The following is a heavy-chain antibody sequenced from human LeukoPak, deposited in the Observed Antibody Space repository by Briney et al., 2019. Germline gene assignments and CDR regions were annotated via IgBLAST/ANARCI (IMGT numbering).Heavy chain of an antibody. Sequence: GGSLRLSCAASGFTFSSYGMNWVRQAPGKGLEWVAFIRYDGRNKYYADSVKGRFTISRDSFKNTLYLQMNSLRPEDTAVYYCAKEGDYYGSGSYRDGFDIWGQGTRATVSS. CDR1: GFTFSSYG. J-gene: IGHJ3*02. CDR2: IRYDGRNK. V-gene: IGHV3-30*02. CDR3: AKEGDYYGSGSYRDGFDI. D-gene: IGHD3-10*01.